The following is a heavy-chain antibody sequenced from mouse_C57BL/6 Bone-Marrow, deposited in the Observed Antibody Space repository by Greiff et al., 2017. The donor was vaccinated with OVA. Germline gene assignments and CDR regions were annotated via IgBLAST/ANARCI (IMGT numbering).Heavy chain of an antibody. CDR1: GYSFTGYY. CDR2: INPSTGGT. D-gene: IGHD2-10*02. V-gene: IGHV1-42*01. Sequence: EVQLQQSGPELVKPGASVKISCKASGYSFTGYYMNWVKQSPEKSLEWIGEINPSTGGTTYNQKFKAKATLTVDKSSSTAYMQLKSLTSEDSAVYYCARRVYYYAMDYWGQGTSVTVSS. J-gene: IGHJ4*01. CDR3: ARRVYYYAMDY.